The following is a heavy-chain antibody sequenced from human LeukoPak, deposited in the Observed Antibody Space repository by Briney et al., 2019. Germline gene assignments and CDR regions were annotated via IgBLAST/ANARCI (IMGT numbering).Heavy chain of an antibody. CDR2: INPNSGGT. J-gene: IGHJ4*02. Sequence: ASVKVSCKASGYTFTGYYMHWVRQAPGQGLEWMGWINPNSGGTNYAQKFQGWVTMTRDTSISTAYMELSRLRSDDTAVYYCASDRCSGGSCYSFFDYWGQGTLVTVSS. D-gene: IGHD2-15*01. V-gene: IGHV1-2*04. CDR1: GYTFTGYY. CDR3: ASDRCSGGSCYSFFDY.